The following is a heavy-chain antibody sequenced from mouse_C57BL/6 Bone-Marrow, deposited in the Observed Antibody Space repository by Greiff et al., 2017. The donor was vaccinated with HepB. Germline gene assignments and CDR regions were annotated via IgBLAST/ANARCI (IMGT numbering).Heavy chain of an antibody. V-gene: IGHV3-6*01. Sequence: DVQLQESGPGLVKPSQSLSLTCSVTGYSITSGYYWNWIRQFPGNKLEWMGYISYDGSNNYNPSLKNRISITRDTSKNQFFLKLNSVTTEDTATYYCASGGYYSWFAYWGQGTLGTVSA. D-gene: IGHD2-3*01. CDR1: GYSITSGYY. J-gene: IGHJ3*01. CDR3: ASGGYYSWFAY. CDR2: ISYDGSN.